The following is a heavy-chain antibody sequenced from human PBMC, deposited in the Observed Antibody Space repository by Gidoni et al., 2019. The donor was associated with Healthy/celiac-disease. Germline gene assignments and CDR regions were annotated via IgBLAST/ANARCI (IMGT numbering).Heavy chain of an antibody. CDR3: ARGGGYSYGYNY. Sequence: QVQLQQWGAGLLKPSETLSLTCAVYGGSFSGYYWSWIRQPPGKGLEWIGEINHSGSTNYNPFLKSRVTISVDTSKNQFSLKLSSVTAADTAVYYCARGGGYSYGYNYWGQGTLDTVSS. V-gene: IGHV4-34*01. CDR1: GGSFSGYY. D-gene: IGHD5-18*01. CDR2: INHSGST. J-gene: IGHJ4*02.